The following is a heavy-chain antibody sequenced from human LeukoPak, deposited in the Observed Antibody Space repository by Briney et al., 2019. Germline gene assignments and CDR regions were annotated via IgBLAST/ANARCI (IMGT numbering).Heavy chain of an antibody. CDR3: AIDPNWGTHS. CDR2: IGNNGGGI. Sequence: GGSLRLSCAASGFTFSTYTMYWVRHPPGKRLEWVSIIGNNGGGIHYADSVKGRFTISRDNFKNALYLQMNSPRVEDTAVYYCAIDPNWGTHSWGQGVLVTVSS. D-gene: IGHD7-27*01. CDR1: GFTFSTYT. V-gene: IGHV3-23*01. J-gene: IGHJ4*02.